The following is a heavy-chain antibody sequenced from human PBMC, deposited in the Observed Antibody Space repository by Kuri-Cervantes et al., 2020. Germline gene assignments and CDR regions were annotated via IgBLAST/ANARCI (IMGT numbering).Heavy chain of an antibody. Sequence: SVKVSCKATGGTFKNYALTWVRQAPGQGLEWMGGIIPVFGTRNYAQKFQGRVTISTDESTSTAYLELSSLRSEDTAVFYCARGGRRYDILTGYQQDYYMDVWGKGTTVTVSS. J-gene: IGHJ6*03. CDR3: ARGGRRYDILTGYQQDYYMDV. CDR1: GGTFKNYA. V-gene: IGHV1-69*05. D-gene: IGHD3-9*01. CDR2: IIPVFGTR.